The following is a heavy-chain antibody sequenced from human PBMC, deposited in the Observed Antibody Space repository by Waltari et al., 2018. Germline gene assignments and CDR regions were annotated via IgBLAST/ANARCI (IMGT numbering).Heavy chain of an antibody. Sequence: QVQLKESGPGLVTPSETLSLTCAVPSYSISSGYYWGWIRQPPGKGLEWIGSIYHSGSTYYTPSLKSRVTISVDTSKTQFSLKLSFVPAADTAVYYCATISFPFHGSFLWFGEPNWFDPWGQGTLVTVSS. V-gene: IGHV4-38-2*01. CDR2: IYHSGST. D-gene: IGHD3-10*01. CDR1: SYSISSGYY. J-gene: IGHJ5*02. CDR3: ATISFPFHGSFLWFGEPNWFDP.